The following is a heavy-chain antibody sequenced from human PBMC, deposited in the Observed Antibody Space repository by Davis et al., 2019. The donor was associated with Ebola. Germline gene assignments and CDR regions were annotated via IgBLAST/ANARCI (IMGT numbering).Heavy chain of an antibody. V-gene: IGHV3-53*01. CDR1: GFTVTSNY. J-gene: IGHJ4*02. CDR3: ARDSTTVVSQKQFDY. CDR2: IYSSGNK. D-gene: IGHD4-23*01. Sequence: PGGSLRLSCAASGFTVTSNYMNWVRQAPGKGLEWVSVIYSSGNKYHADSVKGRFTISRDNAKNSLYLQMNSLRDEDTAVYYCARDSTTVVSQKQFDYWGQGTLVTVSS.